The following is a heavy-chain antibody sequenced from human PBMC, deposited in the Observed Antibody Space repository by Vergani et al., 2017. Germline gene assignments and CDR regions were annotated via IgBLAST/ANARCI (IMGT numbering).Heavy chain of an antibody. Sequence: QVQLVESGGGVVQPGRSLRLSCAASGFTFNQYGMHWVRQAPGKGLEWVAVTWYDGNNKQYADSVKGRFTISRDNSKSTMYLQMNSLRDEDTGVYYCARDLRLSYNRFDPWGQGTLVTVSS. CDR1: GFTFNQYG. CDR3: ARDLRLSYNRFDP. D-gene: IGHD1-14*01. V-gene: IGHV3-33*01. J-gene: IGHJ5*02. CDR2: TWYDGNNK.